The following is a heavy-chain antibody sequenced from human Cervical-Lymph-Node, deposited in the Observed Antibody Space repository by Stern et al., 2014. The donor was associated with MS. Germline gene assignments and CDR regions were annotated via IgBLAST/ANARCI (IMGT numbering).Heavy chain of an antibody. CDR2: IYTSGSP. Sequence: VQLVESGPGLVKPSQTLSLTCTVSGGSISSGSYYWSWIRQPAGKGLEWIGRIYTSGSPNYNPSLKSRVTISADTSTNQFSLKRSSVTAADTAVYYCARGDSSGWDDYWGQGTLVTVSS. J-gene: IGHJ4*02. CDR1: GGSISSGSYY. CDR3: ARGDSSGWDDY. V-gene: IGHV4-61*02. D-gene: IGHD3-22*01.